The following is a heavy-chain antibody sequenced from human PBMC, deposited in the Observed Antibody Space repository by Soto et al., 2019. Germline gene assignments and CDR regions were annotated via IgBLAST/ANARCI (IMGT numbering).Heavy chain of an antibody. V-gene: IGHV3-72*01. J-gene: IGHJ4*02. D-gene: IGHD3-22*01. CDR2: SRDKPQGYST. CDR1: GFNLSDHY. Sequence: PGGSLRLSCAGSGFNLSDHYIDWVRQAPGKGLEWVGRSRDKPQGYSTAYAASVKGRFTTSRDESKNSAYLQMNSLKTEDTAVYYCVRATYFSDSCGYTRCLDYWGQGTLVTVSS. CDR3: VRATYFSDSCGYTRCLDY.